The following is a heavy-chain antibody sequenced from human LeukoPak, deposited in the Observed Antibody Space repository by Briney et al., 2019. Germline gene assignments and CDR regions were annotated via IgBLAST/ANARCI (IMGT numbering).Heavy chain of an antibody. CDR1: GFTFSSYA. CDR2: ISYDGSNK. Sequence: GGSLRLSCAASGFTFSSYAMHWVRQAPGKGLEWVAVISYDGSNKYYADSVKGRFTISRDNSKNTLYLQMNSLRAEDTAVYYCARGPSRELGDYWGQGTLVTVSS. J-gene: IGHJ4*02. V-gene: IGHV3-30-3*01. D-gene: IGHD1-7*01. CDR3: ARGPSRELGDY.